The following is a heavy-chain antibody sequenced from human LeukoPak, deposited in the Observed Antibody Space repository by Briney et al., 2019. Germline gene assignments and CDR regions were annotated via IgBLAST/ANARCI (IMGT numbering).Heavy chain of an antibody. CDR3: ARGVLVVVPAAILPYYYMDV. Sequence: GASVKVSCKASGDTFSSYAISWVRQAPGQGLEWMGGIIPIFGTANYAQKFQGRVTITTDESTSTAYMELSSLRSEDTAVYYCARGVLVVVPAAILPYYYMDVWGKGTTVTVSS. V-gene: IGHV1-69*05. J-gene: IGHJ6*03. CDR2: IIPIFGTA. CDR1: GDTFSSYA. D-gene: IGHD2-2*01.